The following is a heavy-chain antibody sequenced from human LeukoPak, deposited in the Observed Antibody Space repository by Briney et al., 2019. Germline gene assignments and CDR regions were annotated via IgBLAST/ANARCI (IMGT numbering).Heavy chain of an antibody. J-gene: IGHJ4*02. D-gene: IGHD1-7*01. CDR2: INHSGST. Sequence: SETLSLTCAVYGGSFSGYYWSWIRQPPGKGLEWIGEINHSGSTNYNPSLKSRVTISVDTSKNQFSLKLSSVTAADTAVYYCARGPYDWNYVRLKLSDYWGQGTLVTVSS. V-gene: IGHV4-34*01. CDR3: ARGPYDWNYVRLKLSDY. CDR1: GGSFSGYY.